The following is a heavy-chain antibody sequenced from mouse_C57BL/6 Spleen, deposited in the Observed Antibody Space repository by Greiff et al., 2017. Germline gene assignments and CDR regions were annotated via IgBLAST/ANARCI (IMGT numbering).Heavy chain of an antibody. D-gene: IGHD2-5*01. V-gene: IGHV5-4*01. CDR3: ARDSYSKGRYYYAMDY. CDR2: ISDGGSYT. CDR1: GFTFSSYA. Sequence: EVKLQESGGGLVKPGGSLKLSCAASGFTFSSYAMSWVRQTPEKRLEWVATISDGGSYTYYPDNVKGRFTISRDNAKNNLYLQMSHLKSEDTAMYYCARDSYSKGRYYYAMDYWGQGTSVTVSS. J-gene: IGHJ4*01.